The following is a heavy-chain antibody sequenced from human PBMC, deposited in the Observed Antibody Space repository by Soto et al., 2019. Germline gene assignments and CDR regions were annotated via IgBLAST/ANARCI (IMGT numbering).Heavy chain of an antibody. J-gene: IGHJ6*03. D-gene: IGHD3-10*01. CDR1: GGSISSYY. V-gene: IGHV4-59*01. Sequence: TLSLTCTVSGGSISSYYWSWIRQPPGKGLEWIGYIYYSGSTNYNPSLKSRVTISVDTSKNQFSLKLSSVTAADTAVYYCAREAITMVRGGDYYYMDVWGKGTTVTVSS. CDR3: AREAITMVRGGDYYYMDV. CDR2: IYYSGST.